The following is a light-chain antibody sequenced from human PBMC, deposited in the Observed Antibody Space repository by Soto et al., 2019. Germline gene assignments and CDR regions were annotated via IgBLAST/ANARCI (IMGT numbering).Light chain of an antibody. V-gene: IGKV3-20*01. Sequence: ETVLTQSPGTVSLSPGERATLSCTTSQTVNSDYLAWYQQKPGQAPRLLIYGVFNRATGIPDRFSGSGSGTSFTLTISGLEPEDSAVYYCQHYDGSPWTFGQGTNLEI. J-gene: IGKJ2*01. CDR3: QHYDGSPWT. CDR2: GVF. CDR1: QTVNSDY.